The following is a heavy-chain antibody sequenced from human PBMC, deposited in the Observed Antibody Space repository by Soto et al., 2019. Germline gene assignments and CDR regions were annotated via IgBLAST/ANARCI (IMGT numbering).Heavy chain of an antibody. CDR1: GYTLTELS. CDR2: FDPEDGET. J-gene: IGHJ4*02. D-gene: IGHD2-2*02. Sequence: ASVKVSCKVSGYTLTELSMHWVRQAPGKGLEWMGGFDPEDGETIYAQKFQGRVTMTEDTSTDTAYMELSSLRSEDTAVYYCAKALVVPAATPPNFDYWGQGTLVTVYS. CDR3: AKALVVPAATPPNFDY. V-gene: IGHV1-24*01.